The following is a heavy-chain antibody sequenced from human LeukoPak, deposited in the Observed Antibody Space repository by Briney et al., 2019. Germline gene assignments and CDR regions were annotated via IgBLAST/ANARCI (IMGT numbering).Heavy chain of an antibody. CDR1: GFTFNAYS. J-gene: IGHJ3*02. D-gene: IGHD6-13*01. V-gene: IGHV3-48*04. CDR2: ISSGRSTI. Sequence: GGSLRLSCAASGFTFNAYSMNWVRQAPGKGREWLSYISSGRSTIYYADSVKGRFTISRDNAKNSLYLQMNSLRAEDTAVYYCARVFGSSWSKKGAGSGVGAFDIWGQGTMVTVSS. CDR3: ARVFGSSWSKKGAGSGVGAFDI.